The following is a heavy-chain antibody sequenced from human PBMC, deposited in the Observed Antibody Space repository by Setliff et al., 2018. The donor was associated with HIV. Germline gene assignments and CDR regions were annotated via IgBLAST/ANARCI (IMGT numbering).Heavy chain of an antibody. Sequence: SETLSLTCTVSGGSISSSSYYWGWIRQPPGKGLEWIGNIYYSGSTNYNPSLKSRVTMSVDTSKNRFSLKLNSVTAADTAVYYCARLNQQWLVRDSGSNWFDPWGQGILVTVSS. J-gene: IGHJ5*02. CDR3: ARLNQQWLVRDSGSNWFDP. D-gene: IGHD6-19*01. CDR2: IYYSGST. V-gene: IGHV4-39*07. CDR1: GGSISSSSYY.